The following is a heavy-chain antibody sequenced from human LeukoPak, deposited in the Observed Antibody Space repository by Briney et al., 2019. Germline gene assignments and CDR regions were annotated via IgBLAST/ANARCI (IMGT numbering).Heavy chain of an antibody. J-gene: IGHJ4*02. Sequence: PGGSLRLSCAASGLSFNNYAMSGVRQAPGKGLEWVSAISTTGGSTYYADSVKGRFTVSRDNSKNTLSLQMDSLRVEDTALYYCAKDWNTVVTPKGYYFDSWGQGTLVTVSS. D-gene: IGHD4-23*01. CDR1: GLSFNNYA. CDR2: ISTTGGST. V-gene: IGHV3-23*01. CDR3: AKDWNTVVTPKGYYFDS.